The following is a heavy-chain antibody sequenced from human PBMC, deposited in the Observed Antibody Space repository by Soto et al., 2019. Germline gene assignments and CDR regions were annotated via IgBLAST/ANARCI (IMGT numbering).Heavy chain of an antibody. CDR3: AKRSGNWFDY. CDR2: ISGGDDGR. J-gene: IGHJ5*01. CDR1: GFSFSTND. V-gene: IGHV3-23*01. Sequence: GGSLRLSCAASGFSFSTNDMSWVRLAPGKGLEWVSGISGGDDGRNYADFVKGRFTISRDNSRNMLYLHMTSLRADDTAVYFCAKRSGNWFDYWGQGTLVTVSS.